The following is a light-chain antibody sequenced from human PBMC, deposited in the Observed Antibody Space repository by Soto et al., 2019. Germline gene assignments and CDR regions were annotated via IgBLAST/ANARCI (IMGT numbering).Light chain of an antibody. CDR2: GST. V-gene: IGLV1-40*01. CDR3: QSYDSSLGGNYV. CDR1: SSNIGAGYD. Sequence: QSVLSQPLSVSGAPGQRVTISCTGSSSNIGAGYDAHWFQQVPGTAPKLLIYGSTNRPSGVPDRFSGSKSGTSASLAITGLQAEDEADYYCQSYDSSLGGNYVFGTGTKVTVL. J-gene: IGLJ1*01.